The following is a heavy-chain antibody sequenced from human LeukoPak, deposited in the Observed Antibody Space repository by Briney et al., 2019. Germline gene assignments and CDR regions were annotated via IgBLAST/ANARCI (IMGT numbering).Heavy chain of an antibody. D-gene: IGHD2-2*02. CDR3: ASGEYQLLYVGGWFDP. J-gene: IGHJ5*02. V-gene: IGHV1-69*05. CDR2: IIPIFGTA. CDR1: GGTFSSYA. Sequence: SVKVSCKASGGTFSSYAISWVRQAPGQGLEWMGGIIPIFGTANYAQKFKGRVTITTDESTSTAYMELSSLRSEDTAVYYCASGEYQLLYVGGWFDPWGQGTLVTVSS.